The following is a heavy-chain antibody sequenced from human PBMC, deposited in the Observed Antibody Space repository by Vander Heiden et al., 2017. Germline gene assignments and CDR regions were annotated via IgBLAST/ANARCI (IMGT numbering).Heavy chain of an antibody. V-gene: IGHV1-46*01. CDR1: GSTFTSYY. D-gene: IGHD5-18*01. Sequence: QLQLVQSGAEVHTPGAQVNVSCTASGSTFTSYYMHWVRQAPGQGLEWMGIINPSGGSTSNAQKFQGRVTMTRDTSTSTVYMELSSLRSEDTAVYYCARMDRSRDGYGDYWGQGTLVTVSS. J-gene: IGHJ4*02. CDR2: INPSGGST. CDR3: ARMDRSRDGYGDY.